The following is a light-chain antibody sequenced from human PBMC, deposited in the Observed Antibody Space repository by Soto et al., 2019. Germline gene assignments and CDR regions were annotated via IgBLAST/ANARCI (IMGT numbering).Light chain of an antibody. CDR3: QTWGSGIVV. V-gene: IGLV4-69*01. J-gene: IGLJ2*01. CDR1: XGHSNYA. Sequence: QLVLTQSPSASASLGASVKLTCTLSXGHSNYAIAWHQQQSEKGPRYLMKLNSDGSHSKGDGIPDRFSGSSSGAERYLTISSLQSEDEADYYCQTWGSGIVVFGGGTKLTVL. CDR2: LNSDGSH.